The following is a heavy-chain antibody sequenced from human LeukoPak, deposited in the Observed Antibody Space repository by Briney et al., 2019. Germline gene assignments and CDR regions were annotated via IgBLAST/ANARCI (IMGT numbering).Heavy chain of an antibody. CDR3: AREGPGSGWYGGTSDY. CDR2: IKQDGSEK. Sequence: GGSLRLSCAASGFTFSSYWMSWVRQAPGKGLEWVANIKQDGSEKYYVDSVKGRFTIFRDNAKNSLYLQMNSLRAGDTAVYYCAREGPGSGWYGGTSDYWGQGTLVTVSS. J-gene: IGHJ4*02. D-gene: IGHD6-19*01. V-gene: IGHV3-7*01. CDR1: GFTFSSYW.